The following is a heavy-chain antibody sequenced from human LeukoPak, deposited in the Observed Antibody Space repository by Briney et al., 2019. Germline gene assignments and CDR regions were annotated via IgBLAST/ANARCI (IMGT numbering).Heavy chain of an antibody. CDR1: GYTFTSYY. CDR3: ARTVGAKTPYFQH. V-gene: IGHV1-46*03. J-gene: IGHJ1*01. D-gene: IGHD1-26*01. CDR2: INPSGGST. Sequence: ASVKVSCKASGYTFTSYYMHWVRQAPGQGLEWMGVINPSGGSTSYAQKFQGRVTMTRDTSTSTVYMELSSLRSEDTAVYYCARTVGAKTPYFQHWGQGTLVTVSS.